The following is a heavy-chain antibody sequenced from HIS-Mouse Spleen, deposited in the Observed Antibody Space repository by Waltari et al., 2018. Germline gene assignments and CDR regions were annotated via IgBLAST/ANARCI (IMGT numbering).Heavy chain of an antibody. J-gene: IGHJ4*02. Sequence: QVQLQESGPGLVKPSETLSLTCTVSGYSISSGSYWGWIRQPPGKGLEWIGSIYHSGCTYYNPSLKSRVTISVATSKNQFSLKLSSVTAADTAVYYCARVSDYWGQGTLVTVSS. CDR1: GYSISSGSY. CDR3: ARVSDY. CDR2: IYHSGCT. V-gene: IGHV4-38-2*02.